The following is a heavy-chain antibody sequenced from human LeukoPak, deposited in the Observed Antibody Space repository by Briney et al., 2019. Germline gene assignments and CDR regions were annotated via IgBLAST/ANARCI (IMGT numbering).Heavy chain of an antibody. CDR3: ATLYSGYAFDP. J-gene: IGHJ5*02. CDR1: GGSISSYY. CDR2: IYYCGST. Sequence: PSETLSLTCTVSGGSISSYYWSWIRQPPGKGLEWIGYIYYCGSTNYNPSLKSRVTISVDTSKNQFSLKLSSVTAADTAVYYCATLYSGYAFDPWGQGTLVTVSS. V-gene: IGHV4-59*01. D-gene: IGHD5-12*01.